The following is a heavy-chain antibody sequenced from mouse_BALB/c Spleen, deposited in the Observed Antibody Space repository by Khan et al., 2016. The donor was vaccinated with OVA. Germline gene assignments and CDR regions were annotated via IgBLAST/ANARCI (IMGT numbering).Heavy chain of an antibody. CDR2: IRSKANNHGT. CDR3: SSNYVRYYYSMDY. CDR1: GFSFSDAW. Sequence: EVKLEESGGGLVQPGGSMKLSCAASGFSFSDAWMDWVRQSPEKGLEWVAEIRSKANNHGTYYAESVRGRFNISRDDSKSSVYLQMNSLRAEDTGISYSSSNYVRYYYSMDYWGQGTSVTVSS. D-gene: IGHD1-1*01. J-gene: IGHJ4*01. V-gene: IGHV6-6*01.